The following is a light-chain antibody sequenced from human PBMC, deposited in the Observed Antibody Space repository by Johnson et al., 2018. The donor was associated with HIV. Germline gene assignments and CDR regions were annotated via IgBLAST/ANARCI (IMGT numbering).Light chain of an antibody. Sequence: QSVLTQPPSVSAAPGQKVTISCSGSSSNIGNNYVSWYQQLPRGAPKLLIYENNKRPSGIPDRFSGYKSGTSATLGITGLQTGDEADYYCGTWDSSLSAYYVFGTGTKVTVL. J-gene: IGLJ1*01. CDR1: SSNIGNNY. CDR3: GTWDSSLSAYYV. CDR2: ENN. V-gene: IGLV1-51*02.